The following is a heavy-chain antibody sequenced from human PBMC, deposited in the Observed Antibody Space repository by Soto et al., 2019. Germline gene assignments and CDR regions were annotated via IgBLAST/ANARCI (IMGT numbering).Heavy chain of an antibody. CDR3: ARVSVDVPE. D-gene: IGHD5-12*01. V-gene: IGHV1-2*02. Sequence: QLVQSGAEVKKPGASVRVSCKTSGPTSIAYNTHWVRQAPGQSLEWKGWIDPKRGGTTYEQKFLGRVTITRDTSINTAYMDLNRLTSDDTAVYYCARVSVDVPEWGQGTLITVSS. CDR2: IDPKRGGT. J-gene: IGHJ4*02. CDR1: GPTSIAYN.